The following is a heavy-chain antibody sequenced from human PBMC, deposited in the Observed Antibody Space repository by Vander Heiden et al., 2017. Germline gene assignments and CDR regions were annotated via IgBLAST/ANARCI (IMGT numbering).Heavy chain of an antibody. J-gene: IGHJ4*02. V-gene: IGHV3-30*01. Sequence: QVQLVASGGGVVQPGRSLRPSCAASGFTFSSYATHWVRQAPGKGLEWVAVISYDGSNKYYADSVKGRFTISRDNSKNTLYLQMNSLRAEDTAVYYCARVGSRSYVGLQWFDYWGQGTLVTVSS. D-gene: IGHD1-26*01. CDR2: ISYDGSNK. CDR3: ARVGSRSYVGLQWFDY. CDR1: GFTFSSYA.